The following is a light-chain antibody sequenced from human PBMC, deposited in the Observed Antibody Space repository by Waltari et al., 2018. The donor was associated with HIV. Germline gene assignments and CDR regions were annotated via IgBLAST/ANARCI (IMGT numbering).Light chain of an antibody. Sequence: QAVLTQPSSLSASPGASDSLPCTLPSGIRVGANSIYGSQHKPGSPPQYLPRYKSDSDKQQGSGVPSRFSGSKDASANAGILLISGLQSEDEADYYCMIWHSSAGVFGGGTKLTVL. CDR1: SGIRVGANS. CDR3: MIWHSSAGV. V-gene: IGLV5-45*02. J-gene: IGLJ3*02. CDR2: YKSDSDK.